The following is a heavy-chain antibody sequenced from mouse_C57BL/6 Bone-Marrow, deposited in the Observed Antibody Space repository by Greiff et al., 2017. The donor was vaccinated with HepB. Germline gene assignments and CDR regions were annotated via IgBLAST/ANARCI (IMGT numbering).Heavy chain of an antibody. J-gene: IGHJ3*01. CDR1: GFTFSSYG. D-gene: IGHD2-4*01. Sequence: EVKLQESGGDLVKPGGSLKLSCAASGFTFSSYGMSWVRQTPDKRLEWVATISSGGSYTYYPDSVKGRFTISRDNAKNTLYLQMSSLKSEDTAMYYCARDGDYDEEAGWFAYWGQGTLVTVSA. CDR3: ARDGDYDEEAGWFAY. CDR2: ISSGGSYT. V-gene: IGHV5-6*01.